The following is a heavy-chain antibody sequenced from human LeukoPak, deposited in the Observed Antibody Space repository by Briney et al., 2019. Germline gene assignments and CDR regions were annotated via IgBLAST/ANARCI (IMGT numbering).Heavy chain of an antibody. Sequence: SVKVSCKASGGTFISYAISWVRQAPGQGLEWMGGIIPIFGTANYAQKFQGRVTITADESTSTAYMELSSLRSEDTAVYYCATSFIAARPRHYYYGMDVWGQGTTVTVSS. J-gene: IGHJ6*02. CDR3: ATSFIAARPRHYYYGMDV. V-gene: IGHV1-69*13. D-gene: IGHD6-6*01. CDR2: IIPIFGTA. CDR1: GGTFISYA.